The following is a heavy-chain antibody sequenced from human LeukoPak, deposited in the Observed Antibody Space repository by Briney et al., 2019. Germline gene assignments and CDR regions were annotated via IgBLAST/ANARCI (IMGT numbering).Heavy chain of an antibody. CDR3: ARDEAMYYYGSGSYWR. CDR2: ISSSSSYI. V-gene: IGHV3-21*01. D-gene: IGHD3-10*01. CDR1: GFTFSSYS. J-gene: IGHJ4*02. Sequence: GGSLRLSCAASGFTFSSYSMNWVRQAPGKGLEWVSSISSSSSYIYYADSVKGRFTISRDNAKNSLYLQMNSLRAEDTAVYYCARDEAMYYYGSGSYWRRGQGTLVTVSS.